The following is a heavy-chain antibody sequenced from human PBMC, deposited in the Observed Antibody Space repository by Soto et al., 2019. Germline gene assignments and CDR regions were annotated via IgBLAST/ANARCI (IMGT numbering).Heavy chain of an antibody. CDR3: ARIPLRDSSGYYLYYFDY. J-gene: IGHJ4*02. Sequence: QVQLVQSGAEVKKPGSSVKVSCKASGGTFSSYAISWVRQAPGQGLEWMGGIIPIFGTANYAQKFQGRVTITADESTSTAYMELSSLRSEDMAVYYCARIPLRDSSGYYLYYFDYWGQGTLVTVSS. CDR2: IIPIFGTA. V-gene: IGHV1-69*01. D-gene: IGHD3-22*01. CDR1: GGTFSSYA.